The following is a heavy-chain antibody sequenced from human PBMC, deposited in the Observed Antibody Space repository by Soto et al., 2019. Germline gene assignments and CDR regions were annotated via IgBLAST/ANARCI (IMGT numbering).Heavy chain of an antibody. CDR3: ARGTGAIFGVVIIATWFDP. D-gene: IGHD3-3*01. J-gene: IGHJ5*02. CDR2: MNPNSGNT. Sequence: QVQLVQSGAEVKKPGASVKVSCKASGYTFTSYDINWVRQATGQGLEWMGWMNPNSGNTGYAQKFQGRVTMTRNTSISTAYMELSGLRSEDTAVYYCARGTGAIFGVVIIATWFDPWGQGTLVTVSS. CDR1: GYTFTSYD. V-gene: IGHV1-8*01.